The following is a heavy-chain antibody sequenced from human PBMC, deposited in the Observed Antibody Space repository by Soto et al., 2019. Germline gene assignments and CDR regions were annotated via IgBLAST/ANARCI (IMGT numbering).Heavy chain of an antibody. CDR3: ARGRLKYFDY. CDR1: GYTFTSYG. Sequence: QVQLVQSGTGVKKPGASVKVSCRASGYTFTSYGVTWVRQAPGQGLAGMGWISPFNGNTNYAQKFQGRVTMTTDTSTSTAYVDLRGLRSDDTAVYYFARGRLKYFDYWGQGALVTVTS. J-gene: IGHJ4*02. V-gene: IGHV1-18*01. CDR2: ISPFNGNT.